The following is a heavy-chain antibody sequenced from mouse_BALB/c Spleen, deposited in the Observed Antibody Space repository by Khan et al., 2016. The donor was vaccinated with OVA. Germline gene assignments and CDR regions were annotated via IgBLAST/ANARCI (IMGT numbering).Heavy chain of an antibody. CDR2: INPSNGYT. Sequence: VHLVESGAELARPGASVKMSCKASGYTFTSYTIHWIKERPGQGLEWIGYINPSNGYTNYNQKFKDKATLTTDKSSTTAYLQLSSLTSDDSAVYNCVRDGADHRNDGWFAYWGQGTLVTVSA. D-gene: IGHD2-14*01. CDR1: GYTFTSYT. V-gene: IGHV1-4*01. J-gene: IGHJ3*01. CDR3: VRDGADHRNDGWFAY.